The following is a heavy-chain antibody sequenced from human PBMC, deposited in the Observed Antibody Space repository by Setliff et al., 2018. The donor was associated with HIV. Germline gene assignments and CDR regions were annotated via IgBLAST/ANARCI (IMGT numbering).Heavy chain of an antibody. Sequence: GGSLRLSCEASGFTFSRHYMTWVRQSPGKGLEWVAILNQDGSEKYYVDSVKGRFTISRDNADNSLHLQIKSLKAEDTAVYYCARGGGFYYYMDVWGKGTTVTVSS. CDR1: GFTFSRHY. CDR3: ARGGGFYYYMDV. CDR2: LNQDGSEK. V-gene: IGHV3-7*01. D-gene: IGHD3-16*01. J-gene: IGHJ6*03.